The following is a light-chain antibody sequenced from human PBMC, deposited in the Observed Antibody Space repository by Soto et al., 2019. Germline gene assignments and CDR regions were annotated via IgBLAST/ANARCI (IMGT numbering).Light chain of an antibody. CDR1: QSISTY. J-gene: IGKJ4*01. V-gene: IGKV1-39*01. CDR2: AAS. CDR3: QQSYSGLS. Sequence: DIQMTQSPSSLSASVGDRVTISCRASQSISTYLNWYQQKPGKAPKLLIYAASTLQSGVPSTFSGSGSGTEFTLTISSLQPEDFATYYCQQSYSGLSFGGGTKVDIK.